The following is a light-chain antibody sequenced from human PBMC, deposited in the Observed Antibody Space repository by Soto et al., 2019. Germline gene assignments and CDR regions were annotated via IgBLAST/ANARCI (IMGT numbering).Light chain of an antibody. J-gene: IGKJ1*01. Sequence: DVVLTQSPLSLPVTPGEPASISCRSSQSLLHSDGYNXLDWYLQKPGQSTQLLIYLGSNRASGVPDRFSGSGSGTDFTLRISRVEAEDVGVYYCMQALQTPVTFGQGTKVEIK. CDR2: LGS. CDR1: QSLLHSDGYNX. CDR3: MQALQTPVT. V-gene: IGKV2-28*01.